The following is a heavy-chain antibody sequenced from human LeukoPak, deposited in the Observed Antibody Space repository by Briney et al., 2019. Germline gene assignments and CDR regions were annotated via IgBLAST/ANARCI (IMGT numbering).Heavy chain of an antibody. J-gene: IGHJ4*02. CDR2: VNPNSGGT. CDR3: ARDILAVAGDY. D-gene: IGHD6-19*01. CDR1: GYTFTGYY. Sequence: GASVKVSCKXSGYTFTGYYMHWVRQAPGQGLEWMGRVNPNSGGTNYAQKFQGRVTMTRDTSIGTAYMELSRLRSDDTAVYYCARDILAVAGDYWGQGTLVTVSS. V-gene: IGHV1-2*06.